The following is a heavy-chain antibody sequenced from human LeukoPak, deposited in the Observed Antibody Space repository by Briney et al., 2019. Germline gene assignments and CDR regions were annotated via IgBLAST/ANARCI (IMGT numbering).Heavy chain of an antibody. D-gene: IGHD6-19*01. CDR2: IYYSGST. V-gene: IGHV4-59*08. Sequence: SETLSLTCTVSRGSISSXFWXWIRQPPGXXXXXIGYIYYSGSTNYXXSLKSXXXMSVDTSKNQFSLKLSSVTAADTAVYYCARIDRAVAGTIDYWGQGTLVTVSS. J-gene: IGHJ4*02. CDR1: RGSISSXF. CDR3: ARIDRAVAGTIDY.